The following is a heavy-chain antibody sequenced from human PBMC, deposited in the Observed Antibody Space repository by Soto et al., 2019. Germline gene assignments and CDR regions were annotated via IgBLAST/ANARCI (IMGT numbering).Heavy chain of an antibody. V-gene: IGHV4-30-2*01. CDR3: ARVKLGERWLQPFDS. D-gene: IGHD3-10*01. CDR2: IYHSGST. Sequence: SESLSLTCAFSGGSISSGGYSWSWIRQPPGKGLEWIGYIYHSGSTYYNPSLKSRVTISVDRSKNQFSLKLSSVTAADTAVYYCARVKLGERWLQPFDSWGQGSLVTVSS. CDR1: GGSISSGGYS. J-gene: IGHJ4*02.